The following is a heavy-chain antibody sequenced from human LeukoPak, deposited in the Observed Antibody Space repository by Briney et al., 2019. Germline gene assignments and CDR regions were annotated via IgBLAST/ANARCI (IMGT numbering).Heavy chain of an antibody. Sequence: PGGSLRLSCAASGFSFINYAMSWVRPAPGGGLDWVSTISDSGRDAYYADSVKGRFTLSRDNSKNTLYLQMTSLRVEDTATYYCAKVPYSDYGSGRPPFMDVWGQGTTVAVSS. CDR2: ISDSGRDA. D-gene: IGHD3-10*01. V-gene: IGHV3-23*01. CDR3: AKVPYSDYGSGRPPFMDV. CDR1: GFSFINYA. J-gene: IGHJ6*02.